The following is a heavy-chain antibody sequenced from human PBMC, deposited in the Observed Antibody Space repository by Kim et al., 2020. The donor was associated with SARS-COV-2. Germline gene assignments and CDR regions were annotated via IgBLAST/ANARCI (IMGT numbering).Heavy chain of an antibody. CDR1: GGSISSYY. CDR2: IYYSGST. J-gene: IGHJ6*02. Sequence: SETLSLTCTVSGGSISSYYWSWIRQPPGKGLEWIGYIYYSGSTNYNPSLKSRVTISVDTSKNQFSLKLSSVTAADTAVYYCARLSNPAHYYYYYGMDVWGQGTTVTVSS. CDR3: ARLSNPAHYYYYYGMDV. V-gene: IGHV4-59*08. D-gene: IGHD7-27*01.